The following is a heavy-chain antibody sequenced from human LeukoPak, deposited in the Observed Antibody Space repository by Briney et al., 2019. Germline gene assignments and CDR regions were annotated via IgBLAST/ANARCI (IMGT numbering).Heavy chain of an antibody. J-gene: IGHJ4*02. CDR1: GFTFSSYW. CDR2: MNQDGNAQ. Sequence: GGSLRLSCAASGFTFSSYWMSCVRQAPGKGLEWVANMNQDGNAQYYVDSVKGRFTISRDNAKNSLYLQMNSLGAEDTAVYYCARVNPDYGDNHFDYWGQGTLVTVSS. V-gene: IGHV3-7*01. D-gene: IGHD4-17*01. CDR3: ARVNPDYGDNHFDY.